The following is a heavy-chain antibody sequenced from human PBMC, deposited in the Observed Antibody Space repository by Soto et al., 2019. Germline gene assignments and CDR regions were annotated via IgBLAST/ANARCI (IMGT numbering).Heavy chain of an antibody. J-gene: IGHJ6*02. Sequence: SETLSLTCTVSGGSVRSGSYYWSWIRQPPGKGLEWIGYIYYSGSTNYNPSLKSRVTISVDTSKNQFSLKLSSVTAADTAVYYCARDSSGWPRGDCYGMDVWGQGTTVTVSS. V-gene: IGHV4-61*01. CDR3: ARDSSGWPRGDCYGMDV. D-gene: IGHD6-19*01. CDR2: IYYSGST. CDR1: GGSVRSGSYY.